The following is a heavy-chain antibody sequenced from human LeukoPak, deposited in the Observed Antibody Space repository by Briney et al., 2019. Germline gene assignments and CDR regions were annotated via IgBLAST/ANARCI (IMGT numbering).Heavy chain of an antibody. CDR3: AKDEAQYFQH. Sequence: GGSVRLPCAASGFPLSIYGMHWLRHAPDKALVWVAFIRNVDGSNQYYADSVKGRFTTSRDNSMNTVHLQMNSLTVEDTAVYYCAKDEAQYFQHWGQGTLVTVSA. J-gene: IGHJ1*01. V-gene: IGHV3-30*02. CDR1: GFPLSIYG. CDR2: IRNVDGSNQ.